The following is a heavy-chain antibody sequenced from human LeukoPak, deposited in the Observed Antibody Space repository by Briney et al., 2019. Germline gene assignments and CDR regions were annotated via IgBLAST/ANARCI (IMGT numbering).Heavy chain of an antibody. CDR3: ARSGRLGSITMVRLRGGFDP. J-gene: IGHJ5*02. CDR2: IFYSGST. Sequence: PSETLSLTCTVSGGSIGSSSYYWGWIRQPPGKGLEWIGSIFYSGSTYYNPSLKSRVTISIDTSKNQFSLKLSSVTAADTAVYYCARSGRLGSITMVRLRGGFDPWGQGTLVTVSS. CDR1: GGSIGSSSYY. D-gene: IGHD3-10*01. V-gene: IGHV4-39*07.